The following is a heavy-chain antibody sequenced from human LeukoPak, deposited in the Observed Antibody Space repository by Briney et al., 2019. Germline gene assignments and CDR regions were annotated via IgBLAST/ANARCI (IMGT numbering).Heavy chain of an antibody. Sequence: GASVKVSCKASGYTFTSYGISWVRQAPGQGLEWMGWISAYNGNTNYAQKLQGRVTMTTDTSTSTAYMELSSLRSEDTAVYYCATAGIAVAGTGDWFDPWGQGTLVTVSS. D-gene: IGHD6-19*01. CDR2: ISAYNGNT. V-gene: IGHV1-18*01. CDR3: ATAGIAVAGTGDWFDP. CDR1: GYTFTSYG. J-gene: IGHJ5*02.